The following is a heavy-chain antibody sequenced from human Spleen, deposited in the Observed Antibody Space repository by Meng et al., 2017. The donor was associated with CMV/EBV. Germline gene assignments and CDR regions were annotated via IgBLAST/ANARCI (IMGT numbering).Heavy chain of an antibody. V-gene: IGHV1-46*01. CDR2: INPSGGST. J-gene: IGHJ4*02. CDR3: ARELWEPPHFDY. CDR1: GYTFTSYY. Sequence: ASVKVSCKASGYTFTSYYMHWVRQAPGQGLEWMGIINPSGGSTSSAQKFQGRVTMTRVTSTSTVYMELSRLRSDDTAVYYCARELWEPPHFDYWGQGTLVTVSS. D-gene: IGHD1-26*01.